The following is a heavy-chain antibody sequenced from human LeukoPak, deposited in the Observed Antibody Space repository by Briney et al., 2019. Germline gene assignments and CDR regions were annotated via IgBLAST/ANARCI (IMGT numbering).Heavy chain of an antibody. J-gene: IGHJ4*02. Sequence: GGSLRLSCAASGFTFSSYAMSWVRQAPGKGLEWVSSVSGSGDKTHYTDSVKGRFTISRDNWKNTLYLQLNSLRAEDTAVYYCAKDGNENDFWYGDLFDCWGQGTLVSVSS. V-gene: IGHV3-23*01. D-gene: IGHD3-3*01. CDR1: GFTFSSYA. CDR3: AKDGNENDFWYGDLFDC. CDR2: VSGSGDKT.